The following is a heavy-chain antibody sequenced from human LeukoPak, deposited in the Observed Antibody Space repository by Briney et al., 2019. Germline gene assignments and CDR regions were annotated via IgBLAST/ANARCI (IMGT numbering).Heavy chain of an antibody. D-gene: IGHD2-21*02. CDR2: IYHSGST. CDR1: GGSISSGGYS. J-gene: IGHJ2*01. Sequence: SQTLSLTCAVSGGSISSGGYSWSWIRQPPGKGLEWIGYIYHSGSTYYNPSLKSRVTISVDRSKNQFSLKLSSVTAADTAVYYCARGMGDTSYWYFDLWGQGTLVTVSS. CDR3: ARGMGDTSYWYFDL. V-gene: IGHV4-30-2*01.